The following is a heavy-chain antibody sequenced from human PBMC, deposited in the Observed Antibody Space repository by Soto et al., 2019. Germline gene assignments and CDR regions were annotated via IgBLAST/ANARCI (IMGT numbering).Heavy chain of an antibody. Sequence: QVQLVQSGAEVKKPGASVKASCKASGYTFTSYYMHWVRQAPGQGLEWMGIINPSGGSTSYAQKFQGRVTMTRDTSTSTVYMELSSLRSEDTAVYYCARGNPTTVTTCWFDPWGQGTLVTVSS. CDR3: ARGNPTTVTTCWFDP. D-gene: IGHD4-17*01. CDR2: INPSGGST. CDR1: GYTFTSYY. V-gene: IGHV1-46*03. J-gene: IGHJ5*02.